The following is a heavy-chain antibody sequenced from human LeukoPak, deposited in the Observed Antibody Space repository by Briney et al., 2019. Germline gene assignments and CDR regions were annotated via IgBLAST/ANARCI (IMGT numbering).Heavy chain of an antibody. D-gene: IGHD6-13*01. CDR2: IYPCDSDT. CDR1: GYSFTSYW. Sequence: GESLKISCKGSGYSFTSYWIGWVRQMPGKGLEWMGIIYPCDSDTRYSPSFQGQVTISADKSISTAYLQWSSLKASDTAMYYCATAIPRPPYSSSWTPFDYWGQGTLVTVSS. V-gene: IGHV5-51*01. J-gene: IGHJ4*02. CDR3: ATAIPRPPYSSSWTPFDY.